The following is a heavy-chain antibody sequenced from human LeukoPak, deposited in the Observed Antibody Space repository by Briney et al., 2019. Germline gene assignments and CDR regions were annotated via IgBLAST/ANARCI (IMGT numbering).Heavy chain of an antibody. Sequence: GGSLRLSCAASGFTFSSYWMSWVRQAPGKGLEWVANIKQDGSEKYYVDSVKGRFTISRDNSKNTLYLQMNSLRAEDTAVYYCAKGPYTFDYWGQGTLVTVSS. CDR1: GFTFSSYW. CDR2: IKQDGSEK. J-gene: IGHJ4*02. CDR3: AKGPYTFDY. D-gene: IGHD4-11*01. V-gene: IGHV3-7*03.